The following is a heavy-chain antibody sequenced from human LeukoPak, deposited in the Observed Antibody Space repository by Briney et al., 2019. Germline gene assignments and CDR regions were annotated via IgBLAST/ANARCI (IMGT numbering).Heavy chain of an antibody. J-gene: IGHJ4*02. CDR2: ISSSSSYI. D-gene: IGHD3-22*01. V-gene: IGHV3-21*01. CDR3: ARDLHYYDSSGYLIDY. Sequence: PGGSLRLSCAASGFTFSSYSMNWVRQAPGKGLEWVSSISSSSSYIYYADSVKGRFTISRDNAKNSLYLQMNSLRAEDTAVYYCARDLHYYDSSGYLIDYWGQGTLVTVSS. CDR1: GFTFSSYS.